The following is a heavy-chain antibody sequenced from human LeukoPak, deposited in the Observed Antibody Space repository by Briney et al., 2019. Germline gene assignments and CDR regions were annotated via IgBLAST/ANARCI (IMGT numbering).Heavy chain of an antibody. D-gene: IGHD2-2*01. Sequence: SVKVSCKASGGTFISYTISWVRQAPGQGLEWMGRIIPILGIANYAQKFQGRVTITADKSTSTAYMELSSLRSEDTAVYYCASTIVVVPAADDAFDIWGQGTMVTVSS. J-gene: IGHJ3*02. CDR2: IIPILGIA. CDR1: GGTFISYT. CDR3: ASTIVVVPAADDAFDI. V-gene: IGHV1-69*02.